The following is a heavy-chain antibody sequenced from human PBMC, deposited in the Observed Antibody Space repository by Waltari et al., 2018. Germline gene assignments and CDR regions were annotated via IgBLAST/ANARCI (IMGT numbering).Heavy chain of an antibody. CDR1: GYTLSDYY. CDR2: INPRTGVT. Sequence: QVQLVQSGTEVKMPGASVKVSCKASGYTLSDYYLHWVRQVPGQGLEWMGWINPRTGVTGYAQRFQDAVVMTRDTSKNKAYLDLSRLRSDDTALYFCARDRGDSTPHDAFDVWGPGTMVTVSS. CDR3: ARDRGDSTPHDAFDV. D-gene: IGHD2-15*01. J-gene: IGHJ3*01. V-gene: IGHV1-2*02.